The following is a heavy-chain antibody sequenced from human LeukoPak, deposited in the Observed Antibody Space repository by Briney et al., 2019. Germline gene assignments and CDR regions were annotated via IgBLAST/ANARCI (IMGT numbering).Heavy chain of an antibody. CDR2: IFGSGGSA. J-gene: IGHJ4*02. D-gene: IGHD3-22*01. CDR1: GFTFNNYA. V-gene: IGHV3-23*01. CDR3: TKTTTGYSSGQYPGWPADH. Sequence: GGSLRLSCTASGFTFNNYAMYWVRQAPRKGPEWVAGIFGSGGSAHYADSVKGRFTISRDNSKNTVYLQMDSLRGEDTAVYYCTKTTTGYSSGQYPGWPADHWGRGALVTVSS.